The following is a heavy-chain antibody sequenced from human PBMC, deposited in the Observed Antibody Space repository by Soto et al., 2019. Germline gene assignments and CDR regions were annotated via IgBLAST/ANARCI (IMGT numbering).Heavy chain of an antibody. D-gene: IGHD2-2*01. CDR2: FNHSGSA. Sequence: GSLRLSCAASGFTFSSYSMNWIRQIPGKGLEWIGEFNHSGSANYNPSLKIRVSISAYTSKKQFSLNLTSVTAADTAVYYCARGECSSNYCFTRWAIDIWGQGTVVTVSS. CDR1: GFTFSSYS. V-gene: IGHV4-34*01. CDR3: ARGECSSNYCFTRWAIDI. J-gene: IGHJ3*02.